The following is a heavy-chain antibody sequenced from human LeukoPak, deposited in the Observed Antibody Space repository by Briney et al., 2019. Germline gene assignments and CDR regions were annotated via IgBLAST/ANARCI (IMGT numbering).Heavy chain of an antibody. D-gene: IGHD5-18*01. J-gene: IGHJ4*02. CDR1: GFTFSNSW. Sequence: GGSLRLSCAASGFTFSNSWMTWVRQAPGKGLEWVANIKQDGSEKYCVDSVKGRFTISRDNAQNSLYLQMNSLRAEDTAVYYCASDTAMARFDYRGQGTLVTVSS. V-gene: IGHV3-7*02. CDR2: IKQDGSEK. CDR3: ASDTAMARFDY.